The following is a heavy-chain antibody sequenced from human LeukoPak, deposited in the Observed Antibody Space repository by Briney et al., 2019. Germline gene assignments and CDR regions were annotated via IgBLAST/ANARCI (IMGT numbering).Heavy chain of an antibody. J-gene: IGHJ4*02. CDR2: INAGNGNT. D-gene: IGHD6-19*01. CDR3: ARENSGWYYFDY. CDR1: GYTFTSYA. Sequence: ASVKVSCKASGYTFTSYAMHWVRQAPGQRLEWMGWINAGNGNTKYSQEFRGRVTTTRDTSASTAYMELSSLRSEDMAVYYCARENSGWYYFDYWGQGTLVTVSS. V-gene: IGHV1-3*03.